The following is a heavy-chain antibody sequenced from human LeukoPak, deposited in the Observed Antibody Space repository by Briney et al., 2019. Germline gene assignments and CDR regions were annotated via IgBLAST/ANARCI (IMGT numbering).Heavy chain of an antibody. D-gene: IGHD1-26*01. V-gene: IGHV3-11*04. CDR3: AREASGNYYVFDS. CDR2: ITNSGRST. CDR1: GFSFSNYF. Sequence: GGSLRLSCEASGFSFSNYFISWIRQAPGKGLEWVGYITNSGRSTSYADAVKGRFTISRDSAKKSVYLEMTDLRVEDNAVYYCAREASGNYYVFDSWGQGTLVTVSS. J-gene: IGHJ5*01.